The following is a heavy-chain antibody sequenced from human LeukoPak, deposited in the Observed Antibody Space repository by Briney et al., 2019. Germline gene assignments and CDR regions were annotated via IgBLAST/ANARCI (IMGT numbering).Heavy chain of an antibody. Sequence: PGGSLRLSRAASGFTFSGSAMDWVRQASGKGLEWVGRIRSKANSYATAYAASVKGRFTISRDDSKNTAYLQMNSLKTEDTAVYYCTRPRYSSSWGPDDAFDIWGQGTMVTVSS. V-gene: IGHV3-73*01. CDR1: GFTFSGSA. CDR2: IRSKANSYAT. CDR3: TRPRYSSSWGPDDAFDI. J-gene: IGHJ3*02. D-gene: IGHD6-13*01.